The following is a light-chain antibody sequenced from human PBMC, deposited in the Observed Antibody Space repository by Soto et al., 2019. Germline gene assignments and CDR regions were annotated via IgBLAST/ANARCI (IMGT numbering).Light chain of an antibody. CDR1: QTIVRF. J-gene: IGKJ1*01. Sequence: DIQMTQSPSSLSASVGDRVTMTCRASQTIVRFLNWYQHKPGKPPRLLIYATSNLQSGVPSRFSGSGYGTEFTLTISSLQPDDFATYYCQQYSSSSEWTFGQGTKVDIK. CDR3: QQYSSSSEWT. V-gene: IGKV1-39*01. CDR2: ATS.